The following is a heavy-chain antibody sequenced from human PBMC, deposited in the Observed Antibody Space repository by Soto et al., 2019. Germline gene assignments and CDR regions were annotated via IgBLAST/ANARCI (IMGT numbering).Heavy chain of an antibody. J-gene: IGHJ4*02. CDR3: ARHRYSYGVYYFDY. D-gene: IGHD5-18*01. V-gene: IGHV4-61*05. CDR1: GGSISSTSYY. CDR2: IYYSGST. Sequence: SETLSLTCTVSGGSISSTSYYWVWIRQPPGKGLEWIGYIYYSGSTNYNPSLKSRVTISVDTSKNQFSLKLSSVTAADTAVYYCARHRYSYGVYYFDYWGQGTLVTVSS.